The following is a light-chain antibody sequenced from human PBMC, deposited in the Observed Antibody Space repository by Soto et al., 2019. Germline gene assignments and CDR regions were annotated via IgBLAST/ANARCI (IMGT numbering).Light chain of an antibody. CDR2: KAS. Sequence: DIQMTQSTSTLSGSIVDRVTITCLAIQTISSWLAWYQQKPGKAPKLLIYKASTLKSGVPSRFSGSGSGTEFTLTISSLQPDDFATYYCQHYNSYSEAFGQGTKVDIK. CDR1: QTISSW. CDR3: QHYNSYSEA. J-gene: IGKJ1*01. V-gene: IGKV1-5*03.